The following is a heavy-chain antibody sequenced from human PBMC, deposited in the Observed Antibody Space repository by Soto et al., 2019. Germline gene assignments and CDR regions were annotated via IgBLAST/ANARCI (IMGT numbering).Heavy chain of an antibody. V-gene: IGHV1-3*05. CDR1: GYTFTGYA. CDR2: INAGNGNT. J-gene: IGHJ4*02. CDR3: ARAVAVAADFDY. Sequence: QVQLVQSGAEEKKPGASVKVSCKASGYTFTGYAMHWVRQAPGQRLEWMGWINAGNGNTKYSQKFQGRVTIIRDTYASTAYMELSSLRSEDTAVYYCARAVAVAADFDYWGQGTLVTVSS. D-gene: IGHD6-19*01.